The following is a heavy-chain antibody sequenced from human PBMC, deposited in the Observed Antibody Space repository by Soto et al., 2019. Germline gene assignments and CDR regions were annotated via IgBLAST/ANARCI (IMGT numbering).Heavy chain of an antibody. CDR2: ASHTGGT. CDR3: ASRRNIDV. CDR1: GVSFSGWY. V-gene: IGHV4-34*01. Sequence: QVQVQQWGAGLLKFSETLSLTCAVIGVSFSGWYWNWIRQPPGKGLEWIGEASHTGGTKYNASLERRVTISVDRSRNLLSLKLTSVAAADTAVYYCASRRNIDVWGPGTTVIVSS. J-gene: IGHJ6*02.